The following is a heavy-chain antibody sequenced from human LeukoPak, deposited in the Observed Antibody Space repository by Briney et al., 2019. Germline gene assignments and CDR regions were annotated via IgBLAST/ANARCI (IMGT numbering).Heavy chain of an antibody. J-gene: IGHJ5*02. Sequence: ASVKVSCKASGYTFTSYYIHWVRQALGQGLEWMGIISPSVGTTTYAQKLEDRVTMTRDTSTTTVYMELRSLRSEDTAVYYCARIGDYGSGSEGFDPWGQGTLVTVSS. CDR1: GYTFTSYY. V-gene: IGHV1-46*04. D-gene: IGHD3-10*01. CDR2: ISPSVGTT. CDR3: ARIGDYGSGSEGFDP.